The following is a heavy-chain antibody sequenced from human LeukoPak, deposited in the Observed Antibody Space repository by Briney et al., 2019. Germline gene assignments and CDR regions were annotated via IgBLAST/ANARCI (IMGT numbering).Heavy chain of an antibody. J-gene: IGHJ3*02. CDR2: IYYSGST. Sequence: SETLSLTCTVSGGSISSSSYYWGWIRQPPGKGLKWIGSIYYSGSTYYNPSLKSRVTISVDTSKNQFSLKLSSVTAADTAVYYCARGEMITFGGVIVISTFDIWGQGTMVTVS. CDR1: GGSISSSSYY. CDR3: ARGEMITFGGVIVISTFDI. V-gene: IGHV4-39*07. D-gene: IGHD3-16*02.